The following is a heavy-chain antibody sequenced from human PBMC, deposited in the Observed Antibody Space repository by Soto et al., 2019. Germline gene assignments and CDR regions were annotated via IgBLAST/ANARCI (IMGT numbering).Heavy chain of an antibody. CDR2: ISSSGSTI. CDR1: GFTFSSYE. Sequence: EVQLVESGGGLVQPGGSLRLSCAASGFTFSSYEMNWVRQAPGQGLEWVSYISSSGSTIYYADSVKGRFTISRDNAKNSLYLQMSSLRAEETAVYYCAIYLLDHDYGDYLGYYYYGMDVWGQGTTVTV. CDR3: AIYLLDHDYGDYLGYYYYGMDV. D-gene: IGHD4-17*01. V-gene: IGHV3-48*03. J-gene: IGHJ6*02.